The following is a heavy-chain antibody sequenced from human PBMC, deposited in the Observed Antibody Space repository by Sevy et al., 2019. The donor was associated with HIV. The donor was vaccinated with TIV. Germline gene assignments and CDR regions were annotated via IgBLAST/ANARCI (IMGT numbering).Heavy chain of an antibody. CDR1: GGSISSGGYY. V-gene: IGHV4-31*03. Sequence: SETLSLTCTVSGGSISSGGYYWSWIRQHPGKGLEWIGYIYYSGSTYYNPSLKSRVTISVDTSKNQFSLTLSSVTAADTAVYYCARDSRGYSYGDAFDIWGHGTMVTVSS. J-gene: IGHJ3*02. CDR3: ARDSRGYSYGDAFDI. CDR2: IYYSGST. D-gene: IGHD5-18*01.